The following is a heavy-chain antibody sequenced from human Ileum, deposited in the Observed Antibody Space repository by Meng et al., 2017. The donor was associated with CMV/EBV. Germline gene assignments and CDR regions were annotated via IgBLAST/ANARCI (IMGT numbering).Heavy chain of an antibody. Sequence: GGYRRLSGAASGFTLSNEWMTWVRQAPGKGLEWGANMKGDGSEEDYVDCVKGRFTISRDNARQSLYLQMNSLRAEDTAVYYCARDLGWFRIDLWGQGTLVTVSS. V-gene: IGHV3-7*01. D-gene: IGHD3-3*01. CDR3: ARDLGWFRIDL. CDR2: MKGDGSEE. J-gene: IGHJ5*02. CDR1: GFTLSNEW.